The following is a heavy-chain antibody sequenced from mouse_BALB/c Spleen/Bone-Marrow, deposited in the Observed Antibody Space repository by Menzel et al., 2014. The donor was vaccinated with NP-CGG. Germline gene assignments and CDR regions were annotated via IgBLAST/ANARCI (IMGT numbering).Heavy chain of an antibody. CDR2: INPSNGGT. CDR1: AYTFTSYY. V-gene: IGHV1S81*02. J-gene: IGHJ4*01. CDR3: SRGRRDGLEY. Sequence: VQLQQSGAELVKPGASVKLSCKASAYTFTSYYMYWVKQRPGQGLGWSGEINPSNGGTNFNEKFKNKATLTVDKSSSTAYIQLSRLELEDSAVYYCSRGRRDGLEYWGQGTSVTGSS. D-gene: IGHD2-3*01.